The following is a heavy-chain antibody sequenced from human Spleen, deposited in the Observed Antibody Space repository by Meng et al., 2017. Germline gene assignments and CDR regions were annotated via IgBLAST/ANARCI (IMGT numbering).Heavy chain of an antibody. D-gene: IGHD2-15*01. CDR2: ISSSSSYI. CDR3: ARGLLGYCSGGSCYSVGY. J-gene: IGHJ4*02. Sequence: GESLKISCAASGFTFSSYSMNWVRQAPGKGLEWVSSISSSSSYIYYADSVKGRFTISRDNSKNTLYLQMNSLRAEDTAVYYYARGLLGYCSGGSCYSVGYWGQGTLVTVSS. V-gene: IGHV3-21*01. CDR1: GFTFSSYS.